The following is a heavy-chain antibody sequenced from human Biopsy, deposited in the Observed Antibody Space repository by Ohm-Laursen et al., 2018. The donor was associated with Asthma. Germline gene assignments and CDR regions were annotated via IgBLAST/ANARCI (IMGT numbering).Heavy chain of an antibody. V-gene: IGHV4-34*01. CDR3: ARDFGGWYYFDN. D-gene: IGHD3-3*01. Sequence: GTLSLTCDVYPGSFRGFFWTWIRQSPGKGLEWIGETNERGVTNNNPSLKSRVIISIDTYWNRVSLKLTSVTAADTAVYYCARDFGGWYYFDNWGQGSLVTVSS. CDR2: TNERGVT. J-gene: IGHJ4*02. CDR1: PGSFRGFF.